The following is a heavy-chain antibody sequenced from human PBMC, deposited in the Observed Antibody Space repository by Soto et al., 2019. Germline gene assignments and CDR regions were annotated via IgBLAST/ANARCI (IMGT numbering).Heavy chain of an antibody. CDR1: GGSISSSNW. D-gene: IGHD6-19*01. J-gene: IGHJ4*02. Sequence: QVHLQESGPGLVKPSGTLSLTCAVSGGSISSSNWWSWVRQPPGKGLEWIGEIYHSGSTNYNPSLKSRVTISVDKSKNQFSLKLSSVTAADTAVYYCARYPLDSIAVAGTFFDYWGQGTLVTVSS. CDR3: ARYPLDSIAVAGTFFDY. V-gene: IGHV4-4*02. CDR2: IYHSGST.